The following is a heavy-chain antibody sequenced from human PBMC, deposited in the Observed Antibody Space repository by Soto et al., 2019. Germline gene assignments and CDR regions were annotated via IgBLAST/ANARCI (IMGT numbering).Heavy chain of an antibody. J-gene: IGHJ5*02. D-gene: IGHD3-22*01. Sequence: QVKLVQSGAEVKKPGASVKVSCKASGYTFTSYGISWVRQAPGQGLEWMGWNSAYNGNTNYAQKLQGRVTINTDTAPSTAFMDLRSMRCDDTAVYYCARDRKVADWAGYYYPIFSNPWGQGTLVTVSS. CDR2: NSAYNGNT. CDR3: ARDRKVADWAGYYYPIFSNP. CDR1: GYTFTSYG. V-gene: IGHV1-18*01.